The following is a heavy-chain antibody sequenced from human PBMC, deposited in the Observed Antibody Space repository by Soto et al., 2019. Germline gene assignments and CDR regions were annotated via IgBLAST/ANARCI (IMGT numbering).Heavy chain of an antibody. Sequence: QLQLQESGSGLVKPSQTLSLTCAVSGGSISSGGYSWSWIRQPPGKGLEWIGYIYHSGSTYYNPCLKSRVTVSVDRSKNQFSVKLSSVTAADTAVYYCARAGGLGAVAVDYWGQGTLVTVSS. CDR1: GGSISSGGYS. V-gene: IGHV4-30-2*01. CDR2: IYHSGST. CDR3: ARAGGLGAVAVDY. D-gene: IGHD6-19*01. J-gene: IGHJ4*02.